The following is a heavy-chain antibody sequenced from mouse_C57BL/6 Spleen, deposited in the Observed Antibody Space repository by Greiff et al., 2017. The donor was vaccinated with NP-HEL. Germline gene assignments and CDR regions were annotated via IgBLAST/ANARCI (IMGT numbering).Heavy chain of an antibody. CDR2: IYPGSGST. J-gene: IGHJ3*01. Sequence: QVQLQQPGAELVKPGASVKMSCKASGYTFTSYWITWVKQRPGQGLEWIGDIYPGSGSTNYNEKFKSKATRTVDTSSSTAYMQLSSLTSEDSAVYYCARAPHYYGSSPGFAYWGQGTLVTVSA. CDR1: GYTFTSYW. V-gene: IGHV1-55*01. D-gene: IGHD1-1*01. CDR3: ARAPHYYGSSPGFAY.